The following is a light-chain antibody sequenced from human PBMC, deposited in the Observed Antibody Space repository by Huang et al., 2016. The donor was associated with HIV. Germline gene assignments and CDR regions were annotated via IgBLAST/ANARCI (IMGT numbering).Light chain of an antibody. CDR2: DAS. CDR1: QNITR. CDR3: QQYDDWPPWT. J-gene: IGKJ1*01. V-gene: IGKV3-15*01. Sequence: EIVMTQSPATLSVSRGERATLSCRASQNITRLAVYQHKPGQAPRLRIYDASSRATGVPARFSGGGSGTDFTLTVSSLQSDDFALYYCQQYDDWPPWTFGQGTQVDMK.